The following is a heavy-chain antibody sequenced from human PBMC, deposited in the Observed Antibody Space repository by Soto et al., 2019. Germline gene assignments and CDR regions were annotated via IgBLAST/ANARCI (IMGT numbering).Heavy chain of an antibody. J-gene: IGHJ4*02. CDR1: GFNVSISY. Sequence: GGSLRLSCSASGFNVSISYMSWVRQVPGKGLGWVSGISGSGGETCDGGAVKGRFTISRENSKNTLHLQMNSLRAEDTAVYYCAKVMPAAASDYWGQGTLVTASS. D-gene: IGHD6-13*01. CDR3: AKVMPAAASDY. V-gene: IGHV3-23*01. CDR2: ISGSGGET.